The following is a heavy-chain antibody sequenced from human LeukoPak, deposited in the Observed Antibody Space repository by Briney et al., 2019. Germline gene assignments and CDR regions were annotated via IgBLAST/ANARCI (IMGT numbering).Heavy chain of an antibody. CDR3: ARGPYYDSWSGAGY. CDR1: GYTFIDFG. CDR2: ITTYNGNT. V-gene: IGHV1-18*01. J-gene: IGHJ4*02. D-gene: IGHD3-3*01. Sequence: ASVKVSCKASGYTFIDFGMSWVRQAPGQGLEWMGWITTYNGNTNYIQKLQGRVTMTTDTSTSTAYVELRSLRSDDTAVYYCARGPYYDSWSGAGYWGQGTLVTVSS.